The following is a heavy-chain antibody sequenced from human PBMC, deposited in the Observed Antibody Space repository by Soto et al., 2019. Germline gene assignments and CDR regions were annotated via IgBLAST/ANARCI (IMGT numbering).Heavy chain of an antibody. CDR2: IIPIFGTA. D-gene: IGHD3-22*01. CDR1: GGTFSSYA. J-gene: IGHJ3*02. V-gene: IGHV1-69*12. CDR3: ARGDSSGYCYGDDAFDI. Sequence: QVQLVQSGAEVKKPGSSVKVSCKASGGTFSSYAISWVRQAPGQGLEWMGGIIPIFGTANYAQKYQGRVTITADESTSTAYMELSSLRFEDTAVYYCARGDSSGYCYGDDAFDIWGQGTMATVSS.